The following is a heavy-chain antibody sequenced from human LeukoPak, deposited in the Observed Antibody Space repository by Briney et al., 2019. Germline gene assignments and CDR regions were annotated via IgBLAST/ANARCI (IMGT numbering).Heavy chain of an antibody. J-gene: IGHJ3*02. CDR2: IYYSGST. CDR3: ARDKGDAFDI. CDR1: GGSISSYY. V-gene: IGHV4-39*07. Sequence: PSETLSLTCTVSGGSISSYYWGWIRQPPGKGLEWIGSIYYSGSTYYNPSLKSRVTISVDTSKNQFSLKLSSVTAADTAVYYCARDKGDAFDIWGQGTMVTVSS.